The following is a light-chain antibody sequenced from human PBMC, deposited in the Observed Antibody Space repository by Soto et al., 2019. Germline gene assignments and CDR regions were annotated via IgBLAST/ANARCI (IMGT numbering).Light chain of an antibody. V-gene: IGLV2-14*02. CDR2: EGS. J-gene: IGLJ1*01. Sequence: SALTQPASVSGSPGQSITISCTGTSSDVGSYNLVSWYQQHPGKAPKLMIYEGSKRPSGVSYRFSGSKSGNTASLTISGLQAEDEADYYCSSYTSSSTYVFGTGTKVTVL. CDR3: SSYTSSSTYV. CDR1: SSDVGSYNL.